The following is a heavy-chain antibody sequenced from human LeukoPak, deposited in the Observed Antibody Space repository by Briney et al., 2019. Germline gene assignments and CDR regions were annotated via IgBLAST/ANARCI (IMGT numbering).Heavy chain of an antibody. CDR2: ISYDGSNK. J-gene: IGHJ3*02. D-gene: IGHD2-15*01. CDR1: RFTFSSYA. CDR3: ARDMYCSGGSCYSGSDTGNAFDI. Sequence: GGSLRLSCAASRFTFSSYAMHWVRQAPGKGLEWVAIISYDGSNKYYADSVKGRFTISRDNSKNTLHLQMNSLRTEDTSVYYCARDMYCSGGSCYSGSDTGNAFDIWGQGTMVTVSS. V-gene: IGHV3-30*04.